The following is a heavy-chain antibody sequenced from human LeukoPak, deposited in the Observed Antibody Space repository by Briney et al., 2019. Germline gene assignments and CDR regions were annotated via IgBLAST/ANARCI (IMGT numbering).Heavy chain of an antibody. Sequence: PSETQSLTCTVSGASISSGSYYWSWIRQPAGKGLEWIGRIYTCESTNYNPSLKSRVAISIDTSKNQFSLKLSSVTAADTAVYYCAREPADPGHLVVLAVVGCMDVWGNGTTVSASS. CDR3: AREPADPGHLVVLAVVGCMDV. CDR1: GASISSGSYY. CDR2: IYTCEST. J-gene: IGHJ6*03. V-gene: IGHV4-61*02. D-gene: IGHD2-21*01.